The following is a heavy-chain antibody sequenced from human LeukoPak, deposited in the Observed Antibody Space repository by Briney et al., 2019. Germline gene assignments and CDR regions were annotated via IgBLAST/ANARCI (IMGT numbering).Heavy chain of an antibody. J-gene: IGHJ5*02. Sequence: SETLSLTCTVSGGSISSYYWSWIRQPPGKGLEWIGYIYYSGSTNYNPSLKSRVTISVDTSKNQFSLKLSSVTAADTAVYYCARQGVVRGGNWFDPWGQGTLVTVSS. V-gene: IGHV4-59*08. CDR3: ARQGVVRGGNWFDP. D-gene: IGHD3-10*01. CDR2: IYYSGST. CDR1: GGSISSYY.